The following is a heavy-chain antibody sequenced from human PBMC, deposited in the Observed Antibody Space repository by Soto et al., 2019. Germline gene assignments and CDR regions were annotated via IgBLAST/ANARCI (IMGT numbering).Heavy chain of an antibody. J-gene: IGHJ5*02. D-gene: IGHD2-8*01. CDR1: GYIFTSYY. V-gene: IGHV1-46*01. CDR2: INPFDGSR. Sequence: ASVKVSCKASGYIFTSYYIHWVRQAPGQGLEWMGWINPFDGSRMFAQSFQGRVTISIDKSKNQFYLDLNSVTAADTAMYYCGRSGDCTRPGCIVGWFDPWGPGTLVTVSS. CDR3: GRSGDCTRPGCIVGWFDP.